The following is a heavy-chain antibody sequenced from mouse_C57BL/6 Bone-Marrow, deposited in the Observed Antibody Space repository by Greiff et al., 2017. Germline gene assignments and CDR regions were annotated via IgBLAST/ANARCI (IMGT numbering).Heavy chain of an antibody. CDR3: ARSKNWDSWFAY. Sequence: QVQLQQSGAELVRPGTSVKVSCKASGYAFTNYLIEWVKQRPGQGLEWIGVINTGSGGTNYNEKFKCKATLTADKASRTAYMQLSSLTSEDSAVYFCARSKNWDSWFAYWGQGTLVTVSA. J-gene: IGHJ3*01. V-gene: IGHV1-54*01. D-gene: IGHD4-1*01. CDR2: INTGSGGT. CDR1: GYAFTNYL.